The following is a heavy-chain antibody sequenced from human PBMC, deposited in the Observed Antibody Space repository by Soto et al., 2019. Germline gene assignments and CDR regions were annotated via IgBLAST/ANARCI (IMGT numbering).Heavy chain of an antibody. J-gene: IGHJ5*02. CDR2: TYFRSKWYN. CDR1: GDSVSSNTAS. CDR3: AKGDNLGPKTGYAFDP. V-gene: IGHV6-1*01. D-gene: IGHD5-12*01. Sequence: SQTLSLTCAIPGDSVSSNTASWNWIRQSPSRGLEWLGRTYFRSKWYNDYDVSVKSRIIINPDTSNNQFSLQLNSVTPEDTAVYFCAKGDNLGPKTGYAFDPWGQGIMVTVSS.